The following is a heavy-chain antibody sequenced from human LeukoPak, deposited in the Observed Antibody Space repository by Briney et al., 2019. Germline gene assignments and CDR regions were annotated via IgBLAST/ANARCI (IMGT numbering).Heavy chain of an antibody. CDR2: IRSNTAYGGTT. Sequence: GGSLRLSCTASGFTFADHAMSWVRQAPGKGLEWVGFIRSNTAYGGTTEYAASVQGRFTISRDDSKSIAYLQMNSLKTEDTAVYYCTRYSGYSDYWGQATLVTVSS. V-gene: IGHV3-49*04. CDR3: TRYSGYSDY. D-gene: IGHD5-12*01. CDR1: GFTFADHA. J-gene: IGHJ4*02.